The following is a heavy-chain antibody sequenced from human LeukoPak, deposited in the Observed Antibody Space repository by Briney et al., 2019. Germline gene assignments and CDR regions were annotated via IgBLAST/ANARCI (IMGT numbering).Heavy chain of an antibody. CDR1: GGSISSYY. CDR3: ARDNNYGDYGAGYFDY. J-gene: IGHJ4*02. CDR2: IYYSGST. V-gene: IGHV4-59*01. D-gene: IGHD4-17*01. Sequence: SETLSLTCTVSGGSISSYYWSWIRQPPGKGLEWIGYIYYSGSTNYHPSLKSRVTISVDTSKNQFSLKLSSVTAADTAVYYCARDNNYGDYGAGYFDYWGQGTLVTVSS.